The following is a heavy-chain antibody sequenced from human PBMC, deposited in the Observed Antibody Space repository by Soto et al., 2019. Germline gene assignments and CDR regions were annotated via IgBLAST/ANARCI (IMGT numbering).Heavy chain of an antibody. CDR2: ISAYNGNT. J-gene: IGHJ6*02. CDR3: ARVRVRGYYYYYYYGMDV. V-gene: IGHV1-18*01. Sequence: VASVKVSCKASGYTFTSYGISWVRQAPGQGLEWMGWISAYNGNTNYAQKLQGRVTMTTDTSTSTAYMELRSLRSDDTAVYYCARVRVRGYYYYYYYGMDVWGQGTTVTVSS. CDR1: GYTFTSYG. D-gene: IGHD2-15*01.